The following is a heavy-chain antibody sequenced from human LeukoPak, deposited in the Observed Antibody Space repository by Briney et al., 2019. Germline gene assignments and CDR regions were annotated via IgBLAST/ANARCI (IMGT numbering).Heavy chain of an antibody. J-gene: IGHJ6*02. CDR1: GFTFSSYA. V-gene: IGHV3-23*01. CDR3: ATSWGPDTSTSRWGRDGVDV. Sequence: GGSQRLSCAASGFTFSSYAMSGVRQAPGKGLEWVSAISKSGGNTYYADSVKGRFTISRDNSKNTQYLQMNSLRAEGTAVYYCATSWGPDTSTSRWGRDGVDVWGQGTTVTVSS. CDR2: ISKSGGNT. D-gene: IGHD3-16*01.